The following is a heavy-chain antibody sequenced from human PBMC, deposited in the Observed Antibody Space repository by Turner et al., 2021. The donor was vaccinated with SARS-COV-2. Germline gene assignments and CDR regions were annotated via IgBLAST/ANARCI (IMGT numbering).Heavy chain of an antibody. J-gene: IGHJ6*02. V-gene: IGHV3-23*01. CDR3: ASIAAADPKYYHYYGMDV. CDR1: GFTFSSYA. CDR2: ISGSGVST. Sequence: EVQRLESGGGLVQPGGSLRPSGAASGFTFSSYAMSWVRQAPGKGLEWVSVISGSGVSTYYADSVKGRFTISRDNSKNSLYLQMNSLRAEDTAVYYCASIAAADPKYYHYYGMDVWGQGTTVTVSS. D-gene: IGHD6-13*01.